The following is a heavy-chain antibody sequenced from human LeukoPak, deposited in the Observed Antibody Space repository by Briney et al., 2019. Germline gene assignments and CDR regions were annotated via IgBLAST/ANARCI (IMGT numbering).Heavy chain of an antibody. CDR3: AREAGEAFDI. Sequence: GGSLRPSCAASGFTFSTYTLNWVRQAPGKGLEWVSCISSSSSSIYYADSVKGRFTISRDNAKNSVYLQMNSLRAEDTAVYYCAREAGEAFDIWGQGTMVTVSS. D-gene: IGHD3-10*01. CDR2: ISSSSSSI. V-gene: IGHV3-21*01. J-gene: IGHJ3*02. CDR1: GFTFSTYT.